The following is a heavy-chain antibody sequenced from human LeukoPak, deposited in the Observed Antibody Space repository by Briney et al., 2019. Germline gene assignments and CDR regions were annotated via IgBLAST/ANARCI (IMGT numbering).Heavy chain of an antibody. V-gene: IGHV3-48*03. Sequence: PGGSLRLSCVASGFTFSSSEMNRVRQAPGKGLEWISYITSSSRTIWYADSVKGRFTISRDNAKNSLYLQMNSLRAEDTAVYYCAELGITMIGGVWGKGTTVTISS. J-gene: IGHJ6*04. CDR1: GFTFSSSE. CDR3: AELGITMIGGV. CDR2: ITSSSRTI. D-gene: IGHD3-10*02.